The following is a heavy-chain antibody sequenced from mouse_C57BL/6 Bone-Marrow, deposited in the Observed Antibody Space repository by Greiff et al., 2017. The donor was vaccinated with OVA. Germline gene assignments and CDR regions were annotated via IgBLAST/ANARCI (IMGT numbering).Heavy chain of an antibody. CDR2: INPNNGGT. J-gene: IGHJ1*03. Sequence: VQLQQSGPELVKPGASVKISCKASGYTFTDYYMNWVKQSHGKSLEWIGDINPNNGGTSYNQKFKGKATLTVDKSSSTAYMELRSLTSEDSAVYYCARWGTVVASRYFDVWGTGTTVTVSS. V-gene: IGHV1-26*01. CDR1: GYTFTDYY. D-gene: IGHD1-1*01. CDR3: ARWGTVVASRYFDV.